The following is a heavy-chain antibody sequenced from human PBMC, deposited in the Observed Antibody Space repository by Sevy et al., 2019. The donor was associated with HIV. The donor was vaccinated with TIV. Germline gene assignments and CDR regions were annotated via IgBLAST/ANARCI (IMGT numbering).Heavy chain of an antibody. V-gene: IGHV3-74*01. CDR1: GFTFSSYW. J-gene: IGHJ4*02. Sequence: GGSLRLSCAASGFTFSSYWMHWVRQAPGKGLVWVSHLKSDGRRTTYADSVKGRFTISRDNAKNTLYLQMNSLRADDTAVYYCARDLHYWGQGTLVTVSS. CDR3: ARDLHY. CDR2: LKSDGRRT.